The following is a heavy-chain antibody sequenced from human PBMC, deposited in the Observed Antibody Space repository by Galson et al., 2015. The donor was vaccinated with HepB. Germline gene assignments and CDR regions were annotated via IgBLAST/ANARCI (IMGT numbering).Heavy chain of an antibody. V-gene: IGHV3-23*01. CDR2: ISGSGGST. J-gene: IGHJ4*02. Sequence: SLRLSCAASGFTFSSYAMSWVRQAPGKGLEWVSAISGSGGSTYYADSVKGRFTISRDNSKNTLYLQMNSLRAEDTAVYYCARAPLGYCSSTSCPGSDYWGQGTLVTVSS. D-gene: IGHD2-2*01. CDR3: ARAPLGYCSSTSCPGSDY. CDR1: GFTFSSYA.